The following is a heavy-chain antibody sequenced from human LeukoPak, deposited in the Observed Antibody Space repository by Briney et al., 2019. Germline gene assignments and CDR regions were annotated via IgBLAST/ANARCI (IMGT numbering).Heavy chain of an antibody. V-gene: IGHV1-2*02. J-gene: IGHJ3*02. CDR3: ARAPIVVVTATAFDI. CDR2: INPNSGGT. D-gene: IGHD2-21*02. Sequence: ASVKVSCKASGYTFTGYYMNWVRQAPGQGLEWMGWINPNSGGTNYAQKFQGRVTMTRDTSISTAYMELSRLRSDDTAVYYCARAPIVVVTATAFDIWGQGTMVTVSS. CDR1: GYTFTGYY.